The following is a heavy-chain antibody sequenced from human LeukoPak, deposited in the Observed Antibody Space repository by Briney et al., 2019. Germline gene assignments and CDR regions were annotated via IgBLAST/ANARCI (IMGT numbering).Heavy chain of an antibody. D-gene: IGHD1-26*01. J-gene: IGHJ6*03. CDR3: AREGSGSYYYYYYYMDV. CDR2: IYYSGRT. CDR1: GGSISSSSYY. Sequence: SVTLSLTCTVSGGSISSSSYYWGWIRQPPGKRLDLIGSIYYSGRTYYNPSLRSRVTISVDTSKNQFSLKLSSVTAADTAVYYCAREGSGSYYYYYYYMDVWGKGTTVTVSS. V-gene: IGHV4-39*02.